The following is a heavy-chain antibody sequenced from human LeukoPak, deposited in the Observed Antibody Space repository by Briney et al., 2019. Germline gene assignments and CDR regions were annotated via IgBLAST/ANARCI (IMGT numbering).Heavy chain of an antibody. J-gene: IGHJ4*02. D-gene: IGHD5-18*01. V-gene: IGHV4-39*01. CDR1: GGSISSSSYY. CDR3: ASGYSYDLFDY. Sequence: SETLSLTCTVPGGSISSSSYYWGWIRQPPGKGLEWIGSIYYSGSTYYNPSLKSRVTISVDTSKNQFSLKLSSVTAADTAVYYCASGYSYDLFDYWGQGTLVTVSS. CDR2: IYYSGST.